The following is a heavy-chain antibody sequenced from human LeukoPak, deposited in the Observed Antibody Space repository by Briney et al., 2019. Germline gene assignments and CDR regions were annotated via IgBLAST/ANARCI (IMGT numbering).Heavy chain of an antibody. V-gene: IGHV4-34*01. CDR3: ARLYYDSSGQPFDY. Sequence: PSETLSLTCTVSGGSISSYYWSWIRQPPGKGLEWIGEINHSGSTNYNPSLKSRVTISVDTSKNQFSLKLSSVTAADTAVYYCARLYYDSSGQPFDYWGQGTLVTVSS. CDR1: GGSISSYY. CDR2: INHSGST. D-gene: IGHD3-22*01. J-gene: IGHJ4*02.